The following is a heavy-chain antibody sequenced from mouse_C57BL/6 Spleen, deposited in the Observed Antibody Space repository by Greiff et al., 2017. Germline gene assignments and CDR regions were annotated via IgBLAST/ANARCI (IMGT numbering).Heavy chain of an antibody. CDR1: GYSFTDYN. CDR3: AKGYYGSGVYYFDY. Sequence: VQLQQSGPELVKPGASVKISCKASGYSFTDYNMNWVKQSNGKSLEWIGVINPNYGTTSYNQKFKGKATLTVDQSSSTAYMQLNSLTSEDSAVYYGAKGYYGSGVYYFDYWGQGTTLTVSS. J-gene: IGHJ2*01. D-gene: IGHD1-1*01. CDR2: INPNYGTT. V-gene: IGHV1-39*01.